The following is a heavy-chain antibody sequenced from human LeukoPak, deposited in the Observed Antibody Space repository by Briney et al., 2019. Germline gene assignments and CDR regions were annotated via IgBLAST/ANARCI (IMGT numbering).Heavy chain of an antibody. D-gene: IGHD3-22*01. J-gene: IGHJ4*02. V-gene: IGHV3-23*01. Sequence: GGSLRLSCAAPGFTFSSYAMSWVRQAPGKGLEWVSGISGSGDNTYYADSVKGRFTISRDNSKNTLYVQVYSLGTEDTAAYYCAKGSYYDSSGSFYFDYWGQGTLVTVSS. CDR3: AKGSYYDSSGSFYFDY. CDR1: GFTFSSYA. CDR2: ISGSGDNT.